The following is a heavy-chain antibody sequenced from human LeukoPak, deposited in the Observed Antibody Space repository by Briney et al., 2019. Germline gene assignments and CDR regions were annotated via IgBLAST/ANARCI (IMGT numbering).Heavy chain of an antibody. CDR2: IYHSGST. J-gene: IGHJ6*03. V-gene: IGHV4-4*02. CDR3: ARDRYTRYCSTTSCPYYYYMDV. CDR1: GGSISSSNW. Sequence: SETLSLTCAVSGGSISSSNWWSWVRQPPGKGLEWIGEIYHSGSTNYNPSLKSRVTISVDKSKNQFSLKLSSVTAADTAVYYCARDRYTRYCSTTSCPYYYYMDVWGKGTTVTVSS. D-gene: IGHD2-2*01.